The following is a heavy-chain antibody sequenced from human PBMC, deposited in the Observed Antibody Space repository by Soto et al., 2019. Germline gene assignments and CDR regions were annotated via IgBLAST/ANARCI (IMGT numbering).Heavy chain of an antibody. D-gene: IGHD3-22*01. CDR1: GFTFSEYY. CDR3: AKQQWLLPWGWFDP. V-gene: IGHV3-11*01. CDR2: ISSSGDNI. J-gene: IGHJ5*02. Sequence: GGSLRLSCAASGFTFSEYYVTWIRQAPGKGLEWVSSISSSGDNIYYGDSVKGRFTISRDNTRNLLYLQMNSLRAEDTAVYYCAKQQWLLPWGWFDPWGQGTLVTVSS.